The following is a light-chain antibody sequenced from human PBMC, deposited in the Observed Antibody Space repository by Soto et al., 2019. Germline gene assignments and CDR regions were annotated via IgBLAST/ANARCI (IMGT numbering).Light chain of an antibody. CDR1: QSVNSNY. CDR2: DAS. J-gene: IGKJ4*01. Sequence: EIVLMQSPGTLSLSPGERATLSCRASQSVNSNYLAWYQLKPVQAPRLVIYDASRRATGIPDRFSGSGSGTDFTLTISRLEPEDFAVYYCQQYGTSLSPTFGGGTKVDIK. CDR3: QQYGTSLSPT. V-gene: IGKV3-20*01.